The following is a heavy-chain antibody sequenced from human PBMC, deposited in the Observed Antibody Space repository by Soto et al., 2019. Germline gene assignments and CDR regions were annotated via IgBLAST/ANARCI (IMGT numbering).Heavy chain of an antibody. CDR1: GFTFSSYA. CDR2: ISYDGSNK. J-gene: IGHJ6*01. V-gene: IGHV3-30-3*01. Sequence: QVQLVESGGGVVQPGRSLRLSCAASGFTFSSYAMHWVRQAPGKGLEWVAVISYDGSNKYYADSVKGRFTTSRDNSKNTLYLQMNSLRAEDTAVYYCARGVVAATYYYYGMDVW. CDR3: ARGVVAATYYYYGMDV. D-gene: IGHD2-15*01.